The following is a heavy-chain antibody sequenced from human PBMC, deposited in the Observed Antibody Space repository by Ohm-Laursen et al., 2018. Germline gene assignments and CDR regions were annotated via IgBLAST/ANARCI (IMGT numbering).Heavy chain of an antibody. CDR1: GFTFSNHA. CDR3: ARDAYTGYSGYVWFDY. J-gene: IGHJ4*02. Sequence: SLRLSCTASGFTFSNHAMSWVRQAPGKGLEWVSSISGNAVRTYDADSVKGRFSISRDNSKNTLDLQMNSLRAEDTAAYYCARDAYTGYSGYVWFDYWGQGTLVTVSS. V-gene: IGHV3-23*01. D-gene: IGHD5-12*01. CDR2: ISGNAVRT.